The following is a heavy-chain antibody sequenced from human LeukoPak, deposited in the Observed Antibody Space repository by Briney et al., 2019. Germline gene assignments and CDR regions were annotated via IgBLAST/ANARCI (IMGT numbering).Heavy chain of an antibody. V-gene: IGHV4-61*05. CDR1: GGSISGSNYY. CDR3: ARDGRYYYAFDI. J-gene: IGHJ3*02. Sequence: PSETLSLTCTVSGGSISGSNYYWGWIRQPPGKGLEWIGYIYYSGSTNYNPSLKSRVTISVDTSKNQFSLKLSSLTAADTAVYYCARDGRYYYAFDIWGQGTMVTVSS. CDR2: IYYSGST. D-gene: IGHD1-26*01.